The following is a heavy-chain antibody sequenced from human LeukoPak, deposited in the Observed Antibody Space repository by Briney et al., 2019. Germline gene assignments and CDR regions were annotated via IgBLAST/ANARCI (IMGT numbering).Heavy chain of an antibody. V-gene: IGHV3-74*01. CDR3: ARGDLYRYGPLGY. Sequence: GGSLRLSCAASGFTFSSYWMHWVRQAPGKGLVWVSRTNSAGSSTSYADSVKGRFTISRDNAKNTLWLQMNSLRAEDTAVYYCARGDLYRYGPLGYWGQGTLVSVSS. D-gene: IGHD5-18*01. J-gene: IGHJ4*02. CDR2: TNSAGSST. CDR1: GFTFSSYW.